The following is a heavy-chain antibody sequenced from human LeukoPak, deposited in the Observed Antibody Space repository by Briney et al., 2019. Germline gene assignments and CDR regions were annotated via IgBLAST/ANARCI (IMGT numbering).Heavy chain of an antibody. CDR3: AKDPFCSSSTGCYFEDWFDP. D-gene: IGHD2-2*01. V-gene: IGHV3-20*04. CDR2: ITWNGDKT. J-gene: IGHJ5*02. CDR1: GFMFDVYD. Sequence: GGSLRLSCTASGFMFDVYDMSWVRQVPGKGLEGVSGITWNGDKTGYADYVRGRLAISRDNTKKSLYLQMSSLRAEDTALYYCAKDPFCSSSTGCYFEDWFDPWGPGTLVTVSS.